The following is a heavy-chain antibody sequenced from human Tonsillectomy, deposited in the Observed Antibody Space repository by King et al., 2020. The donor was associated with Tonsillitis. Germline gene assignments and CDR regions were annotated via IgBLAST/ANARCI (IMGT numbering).Heavy chain of an antibody. CDR3: VKARNKIMDT. Sequence: VQLVESGGVVVQPGGSLRLSCAASGFTFDDYTMHWVRQFPGKGLEWVSLITSDGAGTYYADSVKGRFTISRDNSINSLYVQMNSLRTEDTALYYCVKARNKIMDTWGQGTLVTVSS. CDR2: ITSDGAGT. V-gene: IGHV3-43*01. CDR1: GFTFDDYT. J-gene: IGHJ5*02. D-gene: IGHD2/OR15-2a*01.